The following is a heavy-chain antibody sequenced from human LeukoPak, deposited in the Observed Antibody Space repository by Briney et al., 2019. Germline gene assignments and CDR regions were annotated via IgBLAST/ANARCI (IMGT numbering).Heavy chain of an antibody. Sequence: GGSLRLSCAASGFTFSSYWMSWVRRAPGKGLEGVANIKQDGSKKYYVDSVEGRFILSRDNAKSSLYLQMNSLRAEDTAVYYCARDLRFYDYWGQGTLVTVSS. CDR3: ARDLRFYDY. D-gene: IGHD3-3*01. CDR2: IKQDGSKK. CDR1: GFTFSSYW. J-gene: IGHJ4*02. V-gene: IGHV3-7*01.